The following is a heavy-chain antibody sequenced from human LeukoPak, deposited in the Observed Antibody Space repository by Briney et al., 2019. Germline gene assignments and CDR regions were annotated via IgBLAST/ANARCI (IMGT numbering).Heavy chain of an antibody. CDR3: ARLAVTTLDY. V-gene: IGHV1-2*02. CDR1: GYTFSDYY. J-gene: IGHJ4*02. CDR2: INPNSGGT. Sequence: ASVKVSCKASGYTFSDYYMRWVRQAPGQGLEWMGWINPNSGGTKYAQKFQGRVTMTRDTSISTAYMELSRLRSDDTAVYYCARLAVTTLDYWGQGTLVTVSS. D-gene: IGHD4-17*01.